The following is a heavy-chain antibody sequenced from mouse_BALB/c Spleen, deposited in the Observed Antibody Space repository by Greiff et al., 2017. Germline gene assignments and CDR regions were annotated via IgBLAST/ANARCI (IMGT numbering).Heavy chain of an antibody. CDR2: ISYSGST. V-gene: IGHV3-2*02. D-gene: IGHD2-1*01. J-gene: IGHJ2*01. Sequence: EVQLQESGPGLVKPSQSLSLTCTVTGYSITSDYAWNWIRQFPGNKLEWMGYISYSGSTSYNPSLKSRISITRDTSKNQFFLQLNSVTTEDTATYYCAGGNYGYWGQGTTLTVSS. CDR3: AGGNYGY. CDR1: GYSITSDYA.